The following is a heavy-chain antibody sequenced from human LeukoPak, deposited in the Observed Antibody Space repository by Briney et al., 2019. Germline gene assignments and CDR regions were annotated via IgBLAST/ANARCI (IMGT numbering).Heavy chain of an antibody. D-gene: IGHD4-17*01. CDR1: GFTFSSSA. CDR3: ARVYVTDYGDQTLDAFDI. V-gene: IGHV3-23*01. CDR2: INGGGGST. J-gene: IGHJ3*02. Sequence: GGSLRLSCAASGFTFSSSAMSWVRQAPGKGLEWVSAINGGGGSTYYADSVKGRFTISRDNSKNTLYLQMNSLRAEDTAVYYCARVYVTDYGDQTLDAFDIWGQGTMVTVSS.